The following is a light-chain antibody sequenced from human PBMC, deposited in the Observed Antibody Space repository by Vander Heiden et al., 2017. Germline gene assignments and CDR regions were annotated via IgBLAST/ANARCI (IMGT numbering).Light chain of an antibody. J-gene: IGLJ3*02. Sequence: QSALTQPASVSASPGQSITISCTGTSSDVGSYNLVSWYQQHPGKAPKLIIYEVRERPSGVYNRFSGSKSGNTASLTISGLQAEDEADYYCCSYAGSSTFVFGGGTKLTVL. CDR2: EVR. V-gene: IGLV2-23*02. CDR1: SSDVGSYNL. CDR3: CSYAGSSTFV.